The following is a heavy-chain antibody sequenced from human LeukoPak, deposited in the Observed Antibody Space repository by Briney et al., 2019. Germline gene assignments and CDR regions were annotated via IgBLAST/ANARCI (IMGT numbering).Heavy chain of an antibody. D-gene: IGHD6-19*01. CDR3: ARGGRAWPAQWLVSGDYYYYYMDV. J-gene: IGHJ6*03. Sequence: GASVKVSCKASGYTFTSYAMNWVRQAPGQGLEWMGWINTNTGNPTYAQGFTGRFVFSLDTSVSTAYLQISSLKAEDTAVYYCARGGRAWPAQWLVSGDYYYYYMDVWGKGTTVTVSS. V-gene: IGHV7-4-1*02. CDR2: INTNTGNP. CDR1: GYTFTSYA.